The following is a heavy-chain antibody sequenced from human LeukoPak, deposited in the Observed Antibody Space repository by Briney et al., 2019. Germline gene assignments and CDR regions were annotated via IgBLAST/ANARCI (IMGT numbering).Heavy chain of an antibody. CDR3: ARERMGSGNWYLDL. Sequence: PGGSLRLSCAASGFTFSNYWMHWVRHTPGKGLVWVSRIHKDGGSTGHADSVKGRFTISRDNAKNTLYLQMNSLRAEDTAVYYCARERMGSGNWYLDLWGRGTPVTVSS. CDR1: GFTFSNYW. J-gene: IGHJ2*01. D-gene: IGHD3-10*01. CDR2: IHKDGGST. V-gene: IGHV3-74*01.